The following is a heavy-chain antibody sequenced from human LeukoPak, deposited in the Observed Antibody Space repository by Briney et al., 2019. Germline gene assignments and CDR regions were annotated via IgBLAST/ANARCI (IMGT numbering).Heavy chain of an antibody. Sequence: GGSLRLSCAASGFTVSNNYMSWVRQAPGKGLEWGSVIYSDSGGRTYYADSVKGRFTISRDTSKNTLSLHMNPLRAEDTAVYYCARGFTHDYGDYFDYWGQGTLVTVSS. J-gene: IGHJ4*02. CDR1: GFTVSNNY. V-gene: IGHV3-66*01. D-gene: IGHD4-17*01. CDR3: ARGFTHDYGDYFDY. CDR2: IYSDSGGRT.